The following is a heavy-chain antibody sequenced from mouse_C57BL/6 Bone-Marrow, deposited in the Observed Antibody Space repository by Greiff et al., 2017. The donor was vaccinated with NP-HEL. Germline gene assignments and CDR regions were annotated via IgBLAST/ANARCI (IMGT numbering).Heavy chain of an antibody. CDR2: IYPGDGDT. Sequence: QVQLQQSGAELVKPGASVKISCKASGYAFSSYWMNWVKQRPGKGLEWIGQIYPGDGDTNYNGKFKGKATLTADKSSSTAYMQLSSLTSEDSAVYFCARSGGAFGSSLFAYWGQGTLVTVSA. CDR1: GYAFSSYW. V-gene: IGHV1-80*01. D-gene: IGHD1-1*01. J-gene: IGHJ3*01. CDR3: ARSGGAFGSSLFAY.